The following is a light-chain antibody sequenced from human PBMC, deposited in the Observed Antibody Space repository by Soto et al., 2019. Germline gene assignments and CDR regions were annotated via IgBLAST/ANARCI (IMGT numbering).Light chain of an antibody. CDR3: HQRAGWPPT. V-gene: IGKV3-11*01. CDR2: DVS. CDR1: QSVSSD. J-gene: IGKJ4*01. Sequence: EIVMTQSPATLSVSPWERATLSCRASQSVSSDLAWYQQKPGQAPRLLIYDVSNRAPGIPARFSGSGSGTDFTLTISSLEPEDFAVYFCHQRAGWPPTFGGGTKVDIK.